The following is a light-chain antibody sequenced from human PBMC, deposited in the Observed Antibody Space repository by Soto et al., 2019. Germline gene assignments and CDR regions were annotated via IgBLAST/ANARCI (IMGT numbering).Light chain of an antibody. CDR1: SSDVGGYNY. Sequence: QSALTQPASVSGSDGQSITISCTGTSSDVGGYNYVSWYQQRPGKAPKLMIFEVSNRPSGVSNRFSGSKSDNTASLTISGLQGDDEADYYCSSYTGNTPFFVFGTGTKVT. J-gene: IGLJ1*01. CDR2: EVS. CDR3: SSYTGNTPFFV. V-gene: IGLV2-14*01.